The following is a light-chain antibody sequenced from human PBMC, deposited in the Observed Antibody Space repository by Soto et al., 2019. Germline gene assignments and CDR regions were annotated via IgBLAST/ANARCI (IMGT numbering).Light chain of an antibody. Sequence: QSVLTQPASVSGSPGQSITISCTGTSSDVGRYNYISWYQQHPGRAHKLMIYDVSNRHSGIANRFSGSKSGNTASLTISGLQAEDEADYYCSSYTSTTTTVVFGGGTQLTGL. CDR1: SSDVGRYNY. CDR2: DVS. CDR3: SSYTSTTTTVV. J-gene: IGLJ2*01. V-gene: IGLV2-14*01.